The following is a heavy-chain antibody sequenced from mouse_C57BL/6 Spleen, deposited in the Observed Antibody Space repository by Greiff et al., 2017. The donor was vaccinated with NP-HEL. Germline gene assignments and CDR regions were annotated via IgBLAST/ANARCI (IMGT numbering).Heavy chain of an antibody. Sequence: QVQLQQSGAELVRPGASVTLSCKASGYTFNDYEMHWVKQTPVHGLEWIGAIDPETGGTAYNQKFKGKAILTADKSSSTAYMELRSLTSEDSAVYYWRFPPNRDEAWFAYWGQGTLVTVSA. CDR2: IDPETGGT. CDR1: GYTFNDYE. CDR3: RFPPNRDEAWFAY. D-gene: IGHD4-1*01. J-gene: IGHJ3*01. V-gene: IGHV1-15*01.